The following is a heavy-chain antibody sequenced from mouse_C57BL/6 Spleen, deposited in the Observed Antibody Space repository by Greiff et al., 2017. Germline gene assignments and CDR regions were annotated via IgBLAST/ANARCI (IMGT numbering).Heavy chain of an antibody. CDR1: GFTFSSYA. CDR2: ISDGGSYT. CDR3: ARDSYGNFDV. Sequence: EVQRVESGGGLVKPGGSLKLSCAASGFTFSSYAMSWVRQTPEKRLEWVATISDGGSYTYYPDNVKGRFTISRDNAKNNLYLQMSHLKSEDTAMYYCARDSYGNFDVWGTGTTVTVSS. J-gene: IGHJ1*03. D-gene: IGHD2-1*01. V-gene: IGHV5-4*01.